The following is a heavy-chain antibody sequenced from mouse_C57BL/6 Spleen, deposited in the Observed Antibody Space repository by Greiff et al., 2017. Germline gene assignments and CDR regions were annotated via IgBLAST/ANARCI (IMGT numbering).Heavy chain of an antibody. CDR2: IYPGDGDT. CDR1: GYAFSSSW. CDR3: ARDYGRSPYFDY. Sequence: VQLQQSGPELVKPGASVQISCKASGYAFSSSWMNWVKQRPGKGLEWIGRIYPGDGDTNYNGKFKGKATLTADKSSSTAYMQLSSLTSEDSAVYFCARDYGRSPYFDYWGQGTTLTVSS. V-gene: IGHV1-82*01. D-gene: IGHD1-1*01. J-gene: IGHJ2*01.